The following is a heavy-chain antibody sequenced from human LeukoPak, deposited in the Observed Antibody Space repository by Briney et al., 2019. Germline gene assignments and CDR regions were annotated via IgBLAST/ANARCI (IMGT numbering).Heavy chain of an antibody. CDR1: GGSISSYY. CDR3: ARARIDSSSWHYYFDY. CDR2: IYYSGST. Sequence: PSETLSLTCTGSGGSISSYYWSWIRQPPGKGLEWIGYIYYSGSTNYNPSLKSRVTISVDTSKNQFSLKLSSVTAADTAVYYCARARIDSSSWHYYFDYWGQGTLVTVSS. D-gene: IGHD6-13*01. V-gene: IGHV4-59*01. J-gene: IGHJ4*02.